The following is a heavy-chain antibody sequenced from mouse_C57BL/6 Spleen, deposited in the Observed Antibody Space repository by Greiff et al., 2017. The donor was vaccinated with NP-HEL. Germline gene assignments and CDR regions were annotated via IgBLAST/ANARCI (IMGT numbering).Heavy chain of an antibody. D-gene: IGHD2-4*01. CDR2: IYPGSGST. CDR1: GYTFTSYW. V-gene: IGHV1-55*01. CDR3: ALYDYDEKAWFAY. Sequence: QVQLQQPGAELVKPGASVKMSCKASGYTFTSYWITWVKQRPGQGLEWIGDIYPGSGSTNYNEKFKSKATLTVDTSSSTAYMQLSSLTSEDSAVYYCALYDYDEKAWFAYWGQGTLVTVSA. J-gene: IGHJ3*01.